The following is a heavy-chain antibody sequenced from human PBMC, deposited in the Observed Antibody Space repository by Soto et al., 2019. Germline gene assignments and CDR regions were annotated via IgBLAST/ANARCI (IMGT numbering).Heavy chain of an antibody. CDR1: GGSISSGGYY. CDR2: IYYSGST. J-gene: IGHJ4*02. CDR3: ARVGYSYGYVDY. V-gene: IGHV4-31*03. Sequence: QVQLQESGPGLVKPSQTLSLTCTVSGGSISSGGYYWSWIRQHPGKGLEWIGYIYYSGSTYYNPSLKSRVTLPVDPSRNHCSLKLSSVTAADTAVYYCARVGYSYGYVDYWGQGTLVTVSS. D-gene: IGHD5-18*01.